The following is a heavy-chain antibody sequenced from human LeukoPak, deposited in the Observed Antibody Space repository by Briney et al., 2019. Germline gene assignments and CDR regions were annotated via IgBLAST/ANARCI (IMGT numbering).Heavy chain of an antibody. Sequence: RGSLRLSCAASGNYWMHWVRQAPGQGLVWVSHINSDGSWTSCADSVKGRFTISKDNAKNTVYLQMNSLRAEDTAVYYCVSFYETYWGRGTLVTVSS. CDR3: VSFYETY. CDR2: INSDGSWT. CDR1: GNYW. D-gene: IGHD2/OR15-2a*01. V-gene: IGHV3-74*01. J-gene: IGHJ4*02.